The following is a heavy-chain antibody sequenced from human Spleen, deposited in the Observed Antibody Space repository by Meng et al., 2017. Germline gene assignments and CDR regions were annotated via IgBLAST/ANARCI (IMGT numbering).Heavy chain of an antibody. J-gene: IGHJ4*02. CDR1: GGSISSSNHY. CDR2: IFYSGST. CDR3: ARDGKVRGVYDY. V-gene: IGHV4-31*11. D-gene: IGHD3-10*01. Sequence: VQLQESGPGLVKPSQTPSPTCAVFGGSISSSNHYWTWIRQLPGKGLEWIGNIFYSGSTNSNPSLRSRITMSLDTSKNQFSLKLTSVTAADTAVYYCARDGKVRGVYDYWGQGTLVTVSS.